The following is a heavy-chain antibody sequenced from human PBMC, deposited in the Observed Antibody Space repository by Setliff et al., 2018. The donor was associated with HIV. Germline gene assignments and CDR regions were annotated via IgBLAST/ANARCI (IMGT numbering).Heavy chain of an antibody. V-gene: IGHV4-39*02. J-gene: IGHJ5*02. CDR3: ARGGLWLPENP. CDR2: ISYTGST. CDR1: GGSINRSNYY. Sequence: PSETLSLTCTVPGGSINRSNYYWGWIRQPPGKGLEWIGTISYTGSTYYDPSLKSRVTISLDTSKNQFFLKLSSVTAPDTAIYYCARGGLWLPENPWGQGTLVTVSS. D-gene: IGHD6-19*01.